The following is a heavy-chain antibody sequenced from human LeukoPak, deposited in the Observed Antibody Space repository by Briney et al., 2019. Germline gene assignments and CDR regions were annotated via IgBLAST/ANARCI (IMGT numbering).Heavy chain of an antibody. V-gene: IGHV4-59*01. Sequence: SETLSLTCTVSGGSISSYHWSWIRQPPGKGLEWIGYIYYSGSTNYNPSLKSRVTISVDTSKNQFSLKLSSVTAADTAVYYCARERYYYYMDVWGKGTTVTVSS. J-gene: IGHJ6*03. CDR1: GGSISSYH. CDR3: ARERYYYYMDV. CDR2: IYYSGST.